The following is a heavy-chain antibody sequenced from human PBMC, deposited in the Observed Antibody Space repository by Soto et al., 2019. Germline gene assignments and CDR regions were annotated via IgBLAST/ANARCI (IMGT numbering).Heavy chain of an antibody. D-gene: IGHD2-2*01. CDR2: IWYDGSNK. V-gene: IGHV3-33*01. Sequence: GGSLRLSCAASGFTFSSYGMHWVRQAPGKGLEGVAVIWYDGSNKYYADSVKGRFTISRDNSKNTLYLQMNSLRAEDTAVYYCARVVVPAAMPVSYGMDVWGQGTTVTVSS. CDR3: ARVVVPAAMPVSYGMDV. J-gene: IGHJ6*02. CDR1: GFTFSSYG.